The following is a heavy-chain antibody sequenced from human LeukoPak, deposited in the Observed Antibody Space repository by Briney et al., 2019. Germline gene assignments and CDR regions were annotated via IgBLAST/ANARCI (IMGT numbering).Heavy chain of an antibody. CDR2: IKQDGSEK. CDR1: GFTFNNAW. V-gene: IGHV3-7*01. J-gene: IGHJ4*02. D-gene: IGHD4-17*01. CDR3: ARDGAGYGVVSVDY. Sequence: GGSLRLSCAASGFTFNNAWMSWVRQAPGKGLEWVANIKQDGSEKYYVDSVKGRFTISRDNAKNSLYLQMNSLRAEDTAVYYCARDGAGYGVVSVDYWGQGTLVTVSS.